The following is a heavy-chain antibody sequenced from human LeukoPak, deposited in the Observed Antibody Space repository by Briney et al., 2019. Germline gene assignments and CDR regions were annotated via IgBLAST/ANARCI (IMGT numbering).Heavy chain of an antibody. CDR3: ARSSDYGDYD. CDR1: SASVSSGGYY. D-gene: IGHD4-17*01. Sequence: SETLSLTCTVSSASVSSGGYYWTRIRQHPGKGLEWLGYICYSGRTYYNPSLKSRITISLDTSENRFSLNLTSVSAADTAFYYCARSSDYGDYDWGQGALVTVSS. J-gene: IGHJ4*02. V-gene: IGHV4-31*03. CDR2: ICYSGRT.